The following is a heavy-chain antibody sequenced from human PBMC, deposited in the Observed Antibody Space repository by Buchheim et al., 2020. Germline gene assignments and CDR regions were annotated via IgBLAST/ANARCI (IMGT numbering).Heavy chain of an antibody. CDR2: FSDSGGST. J-gene: IGHJ4*02. Sequence: EVQLLESGGGSVQPGGSLRLSCAASGFTFTNYAMSWVRQAPGKGLEWVSGFSDSGGSTYYADSVKGRFTISRENSKNMWSLQMNSLRADDTAIYYCAKGPYGDNARLSRYFDYWGQGTL. CDR1: GFTFTNYA. CDR3: AKGPYGDNARLSRYFDY. D-gene: IGHD4-17*01. V-gene: IGHV3-23*01.